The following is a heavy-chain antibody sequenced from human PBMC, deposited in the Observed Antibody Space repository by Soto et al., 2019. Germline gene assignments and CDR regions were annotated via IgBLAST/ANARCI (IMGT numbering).Heavy chain of an antibody. V-gene: IGHV3-30-3*01. D-gene: IGHD6-6*01. J-gene: IGHJ5*02. Sequence: GGSLRLSXAGSGFTFSNYAVNWVRQAPGKGLEWVAVILYDGSVQHYADSVKGRFTVSRDNSKNTVYLQMKSLTPEDTATYYCAREASVAALNWFGPWGQGTLVTVSS. CDR3: AREASVAALNWFGP. CDR1: GFTFSNYA. CDR2: ILYDGSVQ.